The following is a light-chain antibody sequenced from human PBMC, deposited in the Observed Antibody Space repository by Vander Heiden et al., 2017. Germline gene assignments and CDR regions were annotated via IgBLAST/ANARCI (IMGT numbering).Light chain of an antibody. V-gene: IGKV4-1*01. CDR3: EQHSTKT. Sequence: DIVLPQSPDSLPGSLGERATINCKSSQSVLSSFNSKNHLAWFRQKPRQPPELLIYWASTRESGVPDRFSGSGSGTDFTLTISNMQAEDVAVYYCEQHSTKTFGQGTKVEIK. J-gene: IGKJ1*01. CDR2: WAS. CDR1: QSVLSSFNSKNH.